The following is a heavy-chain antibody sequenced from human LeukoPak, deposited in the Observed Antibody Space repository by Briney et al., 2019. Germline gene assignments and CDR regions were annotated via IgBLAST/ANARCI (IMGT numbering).Heavy chain of an antibody. Sequence: PSETLSLTCTVSGGSISGYYWSWIRQPPGKGLEWIGEINHSGSTNYNPSLKSRVTISVDTSKNQFSLKLSSVTAADTAVYYCARVTYYYDSSGYRPASNFDYWGQGTLVTVSS. D-gene: IGHD3-22*01. V-gene: IGHV4-34*01. CDR1: GGSISGYY. CDR3: ARVTYYYDSSGYRPASNFDY. J-gene: IGHJ4*02. CDR2: INHSGST.